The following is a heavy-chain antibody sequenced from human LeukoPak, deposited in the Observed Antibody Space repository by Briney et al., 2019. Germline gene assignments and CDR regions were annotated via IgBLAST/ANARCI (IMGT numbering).Heavy chain of an antibody. J-gene: IGHJ4*02. CDR2: IWYDGSNK. D-gene: IGHD5-12*01. CDR3: ASDRAVATIYDY. V-gene: IGHV3-33*01. Sequence: PGGSLRLSCAASGFTFSSYGMHWVRQAPGKGLEWGAVIWYDGSNKYYADSVKGRFTISRDNSKNTLYLQMNSLRAEDTAVYYCASDRAVATIYDYWGQGTLVTVSS. CDR1: GFTFSSYG.